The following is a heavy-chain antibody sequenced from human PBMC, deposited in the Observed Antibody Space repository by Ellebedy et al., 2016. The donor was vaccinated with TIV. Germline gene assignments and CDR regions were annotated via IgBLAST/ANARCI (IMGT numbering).Heavy chain of an antibody. J-gene: IGHJ4*02. CDR2: IGNNNGNT. CDR1: GYTFTTHG. V-gene: IGHV1-18*01. D-gene: IGHD6-19*01. CDR3: ARVMAGSTPYY. Sequence: ASVKVSXXASGYTFTTHGITWVRQAPGQGLEWMGWIGNNNGNTRYTQKFQGRVTLTTDTSTSTAYMELGSLRSDDTAVYYCARVMAGSTPYYWGQGTLVIVSS.